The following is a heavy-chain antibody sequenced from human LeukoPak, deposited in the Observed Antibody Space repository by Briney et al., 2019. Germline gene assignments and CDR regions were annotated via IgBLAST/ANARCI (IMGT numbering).Heavy chain of an antibody. CDR1: GYSISSGYY. CDR3: ARQGGGRITIFGVVIPFDY. Sequence: PSETLSLTCAVSGYSISSGYYWGWIRQPPGKGLEVIGRIYHSCSTYYNPSLKSRGTISVATSKNQFYLKLSSVTAADTAVYSCARQGGGRITIFGVVIPFDYWGQGTLVTVSS. V-gene: IGHV4-38-2*01. D-gene: IGHD3-3*01. CDR2: IYHSCST. J-gene: IGHJ4*02.